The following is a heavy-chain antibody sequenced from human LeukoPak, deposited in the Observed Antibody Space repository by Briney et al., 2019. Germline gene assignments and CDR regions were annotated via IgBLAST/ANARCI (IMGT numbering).Heavy chain of an antibody. J-gene: IGHJ6*03. CDR2: INPNSGGT. CDR1: GYTFTGYY. CDR3: ARESTGWELLRRRYQYYYMDV. D-gene: IGHD1-26*01. Sequence: ASVKVSCKASGYTFTGYYMHWVRQAPGQGLEWMGWINPNSGGTNYAQKFQGRVTMTRDTSISTAYMELSRLRSDDTAVYYCARESTGWELLRRRYQYYYMDVWGKGTTVTVSS. V-gene: IGHV1-2*02.